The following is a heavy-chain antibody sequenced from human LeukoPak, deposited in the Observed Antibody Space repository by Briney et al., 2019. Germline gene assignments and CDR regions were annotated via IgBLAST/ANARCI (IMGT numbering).Heavy chain of an antibody. CDR3: ARDGYCSGGSCSYYYGMDV. V-gene: IGHV1-18*01. J-gene: IGHJ6*02. CDR1: GYTLINYA. CDR2: IGTYNGNT. D-gene: IGHD2-15*01. Sequence: GASVKVSCKASGYTLINYAISWVRQAPGQGLEWMGWIGTYNGNTKYAQEFQGRVTMTTDTSTSTGYMGLRNLRSDDTAVYYCARDGYCSGGSCSYYYGMDVWGQGTTVTVSS.